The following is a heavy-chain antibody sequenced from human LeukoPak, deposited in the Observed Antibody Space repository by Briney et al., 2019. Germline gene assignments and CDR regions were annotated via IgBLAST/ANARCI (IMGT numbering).Heavy chain of an antibody. J-gene: IGHJ4*02. V-gene: IGHV1-8*02. CDR1: GYTFTSYY. D-gene: IGHD3-10*01. Sequence: GASVKVSCKASGYTFTSYYMHWVRQAPGQGLEWMGWMNPNSGNTGYAQKFQGRVTMTRDTSIRTAYMELSSLRSEDSAVYYCARGPLYGSGSYHDYWGQGTLVTVSS. CDR3: ARGPLYGSGSYHDY. CDR2: MNPNSGNT.